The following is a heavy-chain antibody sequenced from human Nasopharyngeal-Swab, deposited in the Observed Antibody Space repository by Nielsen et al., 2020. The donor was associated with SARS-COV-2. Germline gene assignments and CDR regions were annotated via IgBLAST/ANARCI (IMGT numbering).Heavy chain of an antibody. CDR1: GFTFSSYA. CDR2: ISGSGGST. Sequence: GESLKISCAASGFTFSSYAISWVRQAPGKGLEWVSAISGSGGSTYYADSVKGRFTISRDNSKNTLYLQMNSLRVEDTAVYYCLAVGADGFDYWGQGTLVTVSS. V-gene: IGHV3-23*01. J-gene: IGHJ4*02. D-gene: IGHD1-26*01. CDR3: LAVGADGFDY.